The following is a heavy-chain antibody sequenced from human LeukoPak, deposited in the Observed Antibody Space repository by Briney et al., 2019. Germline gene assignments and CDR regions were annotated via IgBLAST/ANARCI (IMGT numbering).Heavy chain of an antibody. CDR2: IIPILGIA. CDR3: AREMATLNWFDP. CDR1: GYTFTGYY. D-gene: IGHD5-24*01. Sequence: SSVTVSCKASGYTFTGYYMHWVRQAPGQGLEWMGRIIPILGIANYAQKFQGRVTITADKSTSTAYMELSSLRSEDAAVYYCAREMATLNWFDPWGQGTLVTVSS. V-gene: IGHV1-69*04. J-gene: IGHJ5*02.